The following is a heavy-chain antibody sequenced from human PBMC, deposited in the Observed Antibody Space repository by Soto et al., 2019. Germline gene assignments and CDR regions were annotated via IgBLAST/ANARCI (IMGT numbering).Heavy chain of an antibody. V-gene: IGHV3-21*01. CDR1: GFTFTRYS. J-gene: IGHJ4*02. Sequence: GGSLRLSCAASGFTFTRYSMNWVRQAPGKGLEWVSSISSTTNYIYYADSMKGRFTVSRDNAKNSVYLEMDSLSAEDTALYYCARESEDLTSNFDYWGQGTLVTVSS. CDR3: ARESEDLTSNFDY. CDR2: ISSTTNYI.